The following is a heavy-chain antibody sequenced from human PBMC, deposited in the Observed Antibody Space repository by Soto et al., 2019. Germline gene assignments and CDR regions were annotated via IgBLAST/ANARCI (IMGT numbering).Heavy chain of an antibody. CDR3: ARVIVVVTAIGFGVDY. V-gene: IGHV3-30-3*01. Sequence: QVQLVESGGGVVQPGRSLRLSCAASGFTFSSYAMHWVRQAPGKGLEWVAVISYDGSNKYYADSVKGRFTISRDNSKNXLYLQMNSLRAEDTAVYYCARVIVVVTAIGFGVDYWGQGTLVTVSS. CDR1: GFTFSSYA. J-gene: IGHJ4*02. CDR2: ISYDGSNK. D-gene: IGHD2-21*02.